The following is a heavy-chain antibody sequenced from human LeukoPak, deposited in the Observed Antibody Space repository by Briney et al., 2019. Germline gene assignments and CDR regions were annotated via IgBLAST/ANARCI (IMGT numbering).Heavy chain of an antibody. CDR2: IYTSGRA. D-gene: IGHD6-13*01. J-gene: IGHJ3*02. CDR3: ARGDIAAAGGAFDI. V-gene: IGHV4-4*07. CDR1: GGSISSYY. Sequence: SDTLPLTCTVWGGSISSYYGRWIRQPGGKGLEWIGRIYTSGRANYNPSLKSRVTMSVATSKTQFSLNLSSVTAADAAVYYCARGDIAAAGGAFDIWGQGTMVTVSS.